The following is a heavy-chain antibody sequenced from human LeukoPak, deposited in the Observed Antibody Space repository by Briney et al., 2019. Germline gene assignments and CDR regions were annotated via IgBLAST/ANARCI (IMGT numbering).Heavy chain of an antibody. J-gene: IGHJ4*02. D-gene: IGHD1-26*01. CDR1: GLTFSNYG. V-gene: IGHV3-30*03. CDR3: ARAQHRGWGFDY. Sequence: GGSLRLSCAASGLTFSNYGMSWVRQAPGKGLEWLALISYDGSYRHYADSVKGRFTISRDISQNTLYLQMNSLTVEDTAVFYCARAQHRGWGFDYWGQGTLVTVSS. CDR2: ISYDGSYR.